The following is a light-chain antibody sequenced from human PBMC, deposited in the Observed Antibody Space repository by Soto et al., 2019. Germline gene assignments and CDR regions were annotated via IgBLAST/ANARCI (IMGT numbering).Light chain of an antibody. V-gene: IGKV3-20*01. CDR3: QQYGSSPST. Sequence: EIVVTQSPGTMYLSPGESATLSCRASQSVSSSYLAWYQQKPGQAPGLLIYGASSRATGIPERFSGSGSGTGFTLIISCLEPGDFAVYYCQQYGSSPSTFGQGTKLEI. CDR1: QSVSSSY. J-gene: IGKJ2*01. CDR2: GAS.